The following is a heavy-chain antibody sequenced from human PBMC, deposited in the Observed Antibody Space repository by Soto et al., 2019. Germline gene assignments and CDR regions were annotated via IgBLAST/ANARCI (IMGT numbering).Heavy chain of an antibody. D-gene: IGHD2-2*01. J-gene: IGHJ6*02. CDR2: SYSGGST. CDR1: GFTVSSNY. Sequence: GGSLRLSCAASGFTVSSNYMSWVRQAPGKGLEWVSVSYSGGSTYYADSVKGRFSISRDNFKNTMSLQMNSLRAEDTAVYYCAKDRGSTSFYGMDVWGQGTTVTVSS. V-gene: IGHV3-66*01. CDR3: AKDRGSTSFYGMDV.